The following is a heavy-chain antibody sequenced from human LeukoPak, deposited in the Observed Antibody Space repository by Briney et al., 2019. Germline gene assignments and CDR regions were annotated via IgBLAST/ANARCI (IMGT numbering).Heavy chain of an antibody. J-gene: IGHJ6*03. D-gene: IGHD2-2*02. CDR2: IYTSGFT. CDR1: GGSINSGSYY. V-gene: IGHV4-61*02. CDR3: ARDPQGYCSSTSCYKYYYYYMDV. Sequence: SETLSLTCTVSGGSINSGSYYWRWIRQPAGKGLEWIGRIYTSGFTNYNPSLNSRVTISVETPMNQFSPKLSSVTPADTAVYYCARDPQGYCSSTSCYKYYYYYMDVWRKGTTVTVSS.